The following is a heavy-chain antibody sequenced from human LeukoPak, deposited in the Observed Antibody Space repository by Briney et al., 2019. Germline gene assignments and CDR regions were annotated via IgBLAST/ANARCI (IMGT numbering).Heavy chain of an antibody. V-gene: IGHV4-59*12. CDR2: IYYSGST. D-gene: IGHD2-21*02. CDR1: GGSISSYY. J-gene: IGHJ4*02. Sequence: SETLSLTCTVSGGSISSYYWSWIRQPPGKGLEWIGYIYYSGSTNYNPSLKSRVTISVDTSKNQFSLKLSSVTAADTAVYYCARGSRLAYCGGDCYHHFDYWGQGTLVTVSS. CDR3: ARGSRLAYCGGDCYHHFDY.